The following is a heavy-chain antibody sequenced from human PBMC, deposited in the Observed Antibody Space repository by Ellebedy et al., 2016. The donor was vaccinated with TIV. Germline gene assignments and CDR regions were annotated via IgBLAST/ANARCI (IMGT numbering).Heavy chain of an antibody. Sequence: AASVKVSCKSSGYTFTGYYIHWVRQAPGQGLEWMGWINPNSGNTGYAQKFQGRVTMTRDNPISTAYMELSNLTSEDTAVYYCARDFEFMIYVNGGEYYHYALDVWGQGTTVTVAS. V-gene: IGHV1-8*02. J-gene: IGHJ6*02. CDR3: ARDFEFMIYVNGGEYYHYALDV. CDR2: INPNSGNT. CDR1: GYTFTGYY. D-gene: IGHD3-10*02.